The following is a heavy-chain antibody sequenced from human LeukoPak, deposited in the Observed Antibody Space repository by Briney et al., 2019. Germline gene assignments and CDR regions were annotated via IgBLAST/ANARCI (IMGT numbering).Heavy chain of an antibody. D-gene: IGHD3-10*01. J-gene: IGHJ4*02. Sequence: PGGSLRLSCAASGFTFDDYAMHWLRHAPGKALEWVSGLSWNSGSIDYAHSVKGRFTISRDNAKSSLYLQMNSLRAEDTGLYDCAMGGEFPIGWGQGTLVTVSS. V-gene: IGHV3-9*01. CDR3: AMGGEFPIG. CDR2: LSWNSGSI. CDR1: GFTFDDYA.